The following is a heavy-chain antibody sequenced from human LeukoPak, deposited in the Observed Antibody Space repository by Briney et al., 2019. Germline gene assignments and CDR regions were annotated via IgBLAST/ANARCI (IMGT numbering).Heavy chain of an antibody. Sequence: GGSLRLSCAASGLTFSSHAMSWVRQAPEKGLEWVSTIHGGGDVTYYADSVKGRFTISRDNSRNTLYLQMNSLRAEDTAVYYCAKALSSSFYYFDLGGRGTLVTVSS. CDR3: AKALSSSFYYFDL. CDR1: GLTFSSHA. D-gene: IGHD3-16*02. J-gene: IGHJ2*01. V-gene: IGHV3-23*01. CDR2: IHGGGDVT.